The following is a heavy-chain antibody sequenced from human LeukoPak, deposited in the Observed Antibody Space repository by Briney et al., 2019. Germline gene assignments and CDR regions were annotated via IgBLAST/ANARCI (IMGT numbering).Heavy chain of an antibody. CDR3: AKDRSGSGYFDY. D-gene: IGHD3-10*01. Sequence: PGGSLRLSCAASVFTFSSHATSWVRQAPGKGLECVSRISSGGGTTDYTDSVKGRFTISRDTSKNTLYLPMNSLRAEDTAVYYCAKDRSGSGYFDYWGQGTLVTVSS. CDR2: ISSGGGTT. V-gene: IGHV3-23*01. J-gene: IGHJ4*02. CDR1: VFTFSSHA.